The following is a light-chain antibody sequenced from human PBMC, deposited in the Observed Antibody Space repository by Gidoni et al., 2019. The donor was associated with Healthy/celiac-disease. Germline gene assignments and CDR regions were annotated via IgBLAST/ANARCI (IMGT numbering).Light chain of an antibody. CDR1: QSVSSN. Sequence: EIVLIQYHATLSLSPGERATLSCRASQSVSSNLAWYQQKPGQAPRLLIYDASNRPTGIPARFSGSGSGTDFTLTISSLEPEDFAVYYCQQRSNWPPSLTIGGGTKVEIK. CDR2: DAS. V-gene: IGKV3-11*01. J-gene: IGKJ4*01. CDR3: QQRSNWPPSLT.